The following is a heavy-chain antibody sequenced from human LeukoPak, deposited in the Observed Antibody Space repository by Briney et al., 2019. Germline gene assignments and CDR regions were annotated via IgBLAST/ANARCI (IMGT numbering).Heavy chain of an antibody. J-gene: IGHJ4*02. Sequence: GGALRLSCAASGFTFSSYAMHWVRQAPGKGLEWVAVISYDGSNKYHADSVKGRFTISRDNSKNTLYLQMNSLRAEDTAVYYCARDRRWLVGFDYWGQGTLVTVSS. CDR1: GFTFSSYA. D-gene: IGHD6-19*01. CDR2: ISYDGSNK. V-gene: IGHV3-30-3*01. CDR3: ARDRRWLVGFDY.